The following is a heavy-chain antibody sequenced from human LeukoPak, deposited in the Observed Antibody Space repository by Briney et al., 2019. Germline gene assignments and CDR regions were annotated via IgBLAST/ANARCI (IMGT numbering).Heavy chain of an antibody. V-gene: IGHV3-23*01. CDR1: GFTFSSYA. J-gene: IGHJ4*02. Sequence: GGSLRLSCAASGFTFSSYALSWVRQAPGKGLEWVSAISGSGGSTYYADSVKGRFTISRDNAKNSLYLQMNSLRAEDTAVYYCAKDRRSHFDYWGQGTLVTVS. CDR2: ISGSGGST. CDR3: AKDRRSHFDY. D-gene: IGHD6-13*01.